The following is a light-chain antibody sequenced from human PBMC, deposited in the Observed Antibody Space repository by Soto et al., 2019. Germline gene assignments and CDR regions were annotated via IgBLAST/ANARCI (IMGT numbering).Light chain of an antibody. CDR1: QTIRSNY. CDR2: GAS. V-gene: IGKV3-20*01. CDR3: QQYGSSPWT. J-gene: IGKJ1*01. Sequence: ETVLTQSPGTLSLSPGERATLSCRASQTIRSNYLAWYRQTPGQAPRPLIYGASNRATGIADRFSGSGSGTEFTLIISRLEPEDFALYYCQQYGSSPWTFGQGTKVEIK.